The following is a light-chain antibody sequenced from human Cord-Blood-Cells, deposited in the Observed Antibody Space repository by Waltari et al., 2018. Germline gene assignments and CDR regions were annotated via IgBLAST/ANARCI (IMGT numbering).Light chain of an antibody. CDR2: LGS. J-gene: IGKJ2*01. V-gene: IGKV2-28*01. Sequence: DIVMTQSPLSLPVTPVEPASITCRSSQSLLHSNGYNYLDWYLQKPGQSPQLLIYLGSNRASGVPDRFSGSGSGTDFTLKISRVEAEDVGVYYCMQALQTPYTFGQGTKLDIK. CDR3: MQALQTPYT. CDR1: QSLLHSNGYNY.